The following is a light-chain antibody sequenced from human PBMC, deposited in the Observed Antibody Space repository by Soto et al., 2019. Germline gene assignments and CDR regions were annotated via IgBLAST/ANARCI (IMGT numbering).Light chain of an antibody. Sequence: NFMLTQPNSVSESPGKTITISCARDRGSVASNYVQWFQQRPCSAPTTLIYRDDQRPSGVPDRFSATVDSSSNSASLTISGLKTEDEAVYYCQSYDRTNVVFGGGTKLTVL. CDR3: QSYDRTNVV. CDR1: RGSVASNY. V-gene: IGLV6-57*03. CDR2: RDD. J-gene: IGLJ2*01.